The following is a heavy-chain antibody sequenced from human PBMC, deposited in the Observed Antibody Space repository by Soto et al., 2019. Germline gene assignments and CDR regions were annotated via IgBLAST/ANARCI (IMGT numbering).Heavy chain of an antibody. V-gene: IGHV3-23*01. CDR1: GFTFNTYA. CDR3: ATFTFGRPFDT. CDR2: ISGSGFST. Sequence: GGSLRLSCAASGFTFNTYAMSWVRQAPGQGLEWVSAISGSGFSTYYADSVKGRFSISSDSSKNTLFLQMNSLRADDTAVYFCATFTFGRPFDTWGQGTMVTVSS. D-gene: IGHD3-16*01. J-gene: IGHJ3*02.